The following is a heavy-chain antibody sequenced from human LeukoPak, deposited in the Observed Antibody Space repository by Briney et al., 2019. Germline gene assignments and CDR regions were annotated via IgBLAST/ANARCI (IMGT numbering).Heavy chain of an antibody. Sequence: SETLSLTCTVSGGSISSGGYYWSWIRQHPGKGLEWIGYIYYSGSTYYNPSHKSRVTISVDTSKNQFSLKLSSVTAADTAVYYCARGGVPAAKNGFDYWGQGTLVTVSS. CDR2: IYYSGST. CDR1: GGSISSGGYY. J-gene: IGHJ4*02. V-gene: IGHV4-31*03. D-gene: IGHD2-2*01. CDR3: ARGGVPAAKNGFDY.